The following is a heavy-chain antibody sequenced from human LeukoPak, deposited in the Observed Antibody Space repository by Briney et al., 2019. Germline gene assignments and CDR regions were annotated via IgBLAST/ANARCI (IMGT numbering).Heavy chain of an antibody. V-gene: IGHV1-8*01. CDR2: MNPNSGNT. Sequence: ASVKVSCKASGYTFTSYDINWVRQATGQGLEWMGWMNPNSGNTGYAQKFQGRVTMTRNTSIITAYMELSSLRSEDTAVYYCARGPLLYYGSGSNYYYMDVWGKGTTVTISS. J-gene: IGHJ6*03. D-gene: IGHD3-10*01. CDR3: ARGPLLYYGSGSNYYYMDV. CDR1: GYTFTSYD.